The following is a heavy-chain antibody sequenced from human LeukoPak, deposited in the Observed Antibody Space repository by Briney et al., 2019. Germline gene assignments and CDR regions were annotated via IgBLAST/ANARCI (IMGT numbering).Heavy chain of an antibody. CDR2: INHSGGT. CDR1: GESFSDYQ. Sequence: PSETLSLTCAVYGESFSDYQWSWIRQTPGKGLEWIGEINHSGGTDYNPSLKSRVTISIDTSKNQFSLRLTSVTAADTGVYYCARLRCGTCYPNWVDAWGQGTLVTVSS. J-gene: IGHJ5*02. CDR3: ARLRCGTCYPNWVDA. V-gene: IGHV4-34*01. D-gene: IGHD2-15*01.